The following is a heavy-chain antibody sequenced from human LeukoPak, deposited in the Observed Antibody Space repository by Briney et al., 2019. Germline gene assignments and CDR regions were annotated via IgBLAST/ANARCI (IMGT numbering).Heavy chain of an antibody. CDR2: IYYSGST. V-gene: IGHV4-59*11. J-gene: IGHJ4*02. CDR1: SGSISGHY. Sequence: SETLSLTCTVSSGSISGHYWSWIRQPPGEGLEWIGNIYYSGSTNYNPSLESRVTISVDTSKNQFSLKLSSVTAADTAVYYCARHGSGWYYVDYWGQGTLVTVSS. D-gene: IGHD6-19*01. CDR3: ARHGSGWYYVDY.